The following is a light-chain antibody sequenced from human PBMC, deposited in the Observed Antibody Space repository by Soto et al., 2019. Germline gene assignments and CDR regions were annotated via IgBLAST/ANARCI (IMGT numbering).Light chain of an antibody. CDR3: QQSYTTPLT. CDR2: AAS. Sequence: DIQMTQSPYSLSASVGDRVTITCRASQSISSYLNWYQQKPGKAPELLIYAASSLQSGVPSRFSGSGSGTDFTHTISSLQPEDFATYYCQQSYTTPLTFGGGTKVEIK. V-gene: IGKV1-39*01. CDR1: QSISSY. J-gene: IGKJ4*01.